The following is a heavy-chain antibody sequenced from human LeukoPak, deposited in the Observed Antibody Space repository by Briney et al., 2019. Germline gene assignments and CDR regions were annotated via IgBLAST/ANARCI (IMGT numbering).Heavy chain of an antibody. Sequence: GGSLRLSCAASRFTFSSYAMSWVRQAPGKGLEWVSAISGSGGSTYYADSVKGRFTICRDNSKSALYLQMNSLRAEDTGVYYCAKGVYYDFRSGQTKRGLDDAFDIWGQGTMVTVSS. CDR2: ISGSGGST. D-gene: IGHD3-3*01. CDR3: AKGVYYDFRSGQTKRGLDDAFDI. CDR1: RFTFSSYA. J-gene: IGHJ3*02. V-gene: IGHV3-23*01.